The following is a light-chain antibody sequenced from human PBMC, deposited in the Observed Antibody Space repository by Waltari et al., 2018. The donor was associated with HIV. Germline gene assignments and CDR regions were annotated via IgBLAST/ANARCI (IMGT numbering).Light chain of an antibody. V-gene: IGLV2-11*01. CDR2: EVR. CDR1: SNDVGGYNY. J-gene: IGLJ2*01. CDR3: YLYAGSYTSI. Sequence: QSALTQPRSVSGSPGQSVTISCAGTSNDVGGYNYVSWLHQFPGEAPKVIIYEVRQRPSWFPDRFSGSKSGNTASLTISGLQAEDEADYYCYLYAGSYTSIFGGGTKLTVL.